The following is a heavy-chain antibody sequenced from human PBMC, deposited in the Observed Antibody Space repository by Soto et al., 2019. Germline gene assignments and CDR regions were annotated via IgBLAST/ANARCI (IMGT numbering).Heavy chain of an antibody. CDR1: GGSVNSNSYS. CDR2: IYSSETT. J-gene: IGHJ6*02. D-gene: IGHD2-2*03. Sequence: PSETLSLTCTVSGGSVNSNSYSWGWIRQSPGKGLERIGTIYSSETTHYNKSLRSRVTISVDTSMNELSMSLRSVTTEDTAAYYFGRLNGYCASTGCHGYYGMDVWGQGTTVT. V-gene: IGHV4-39*01. CDR3: GRLNGYCASTGCHGYYGMDV.